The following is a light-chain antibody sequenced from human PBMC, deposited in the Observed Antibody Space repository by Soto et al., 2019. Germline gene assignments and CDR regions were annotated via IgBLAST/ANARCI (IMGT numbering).Light chain of an antibody. CDR3: SSYTSSSTPHVV. J-gene: IGLJ2*01. Sequence: QSVLTRPASVSGSPGQSITISCTGTSSDVVGYNYVSWYQQHPGKAPKLMIYDVSNRPSGVSNRFSGSKSGNTASLTISGLQAEDEADYYCSSYTSSSTPHVVFGGGTKVTVL. CDR2: DVS. V-gene: IGLV2-14*01. CDR1: SSDVVGYNY.